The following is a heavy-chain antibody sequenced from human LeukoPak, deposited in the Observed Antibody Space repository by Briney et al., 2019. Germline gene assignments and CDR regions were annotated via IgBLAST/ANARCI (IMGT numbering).Heavy chain of an antibody. Sequence: SGPTLVNPTQTLTLTCTFSGFSLSTSGMCVSWIRQPPGKALEWLALIDWDDDKYYSTSLKTRLTISKDTSKNQVVLTMTNMDPVDTATCYCARPNHFDSGGYLYYFDSWGQGTLVTVSS. V-gene: IGHV2-70*01. CDR3: ARPNHFDSGGYLYYFDS. D-gene: IGHD3-22*01. CDR2: IDWDDDK. J-gene: IGHJ4*02. CDR1: GFSLSTSGMC.